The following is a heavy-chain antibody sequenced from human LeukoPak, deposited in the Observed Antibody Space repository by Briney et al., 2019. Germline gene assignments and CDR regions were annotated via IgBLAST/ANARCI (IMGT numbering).Heavy chain of an antibody. CDR3: ARGMYYDFWSGYQDYYYYMDV. CDR2: LSYDGSNK. V-gene: IGHV3-30*04. J-gene: IGHJ6*03. Sequence: QTGGSLRLSCAASGFTFSSYAMHWVRQAPGKGLEWVAVLSYDGSNKYYADSVKGRFTISRDNSKNTLYLQMNSLRAEDTAVYYCARGMYYDFWSGYQDYYYYMDVWGKGTTVTVSS. CDR1: GFTFSSYA. D-gene: IGHD3-3*01.